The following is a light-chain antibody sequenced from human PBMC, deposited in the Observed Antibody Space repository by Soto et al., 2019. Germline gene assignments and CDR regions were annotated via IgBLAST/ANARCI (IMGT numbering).Light chain of an antibody. CDR2: WAS. Sequence: DIFMTQSPLSLPVPAEGPASISCRYSQSLLHSNGYYYLDWYLQKPGQSPKLLIYWASTRESGVPDRFSGGGSGTEFTLTISSLQSEDFVVYYCQQYNSWPPITFGQGTRLEI. CDR1: QSLLHSNGYYY. J-gene: IGKJ5*01. CDR3: QQYNSWPPIT. V-gene: IGKV2-28*01.